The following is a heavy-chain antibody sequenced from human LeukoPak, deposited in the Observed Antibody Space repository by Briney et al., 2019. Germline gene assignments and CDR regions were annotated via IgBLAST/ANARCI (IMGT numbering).Heavy chain of an antibody. CDR3: ARGRFLDAFDI. V-gene: IGHV4-59*01. Sequence: TSETLSLTCTVSGGSISSYYWSWIRQPPGKGLEWIGYIYYSGSTKYKPSLKSRVTISVDTSKNQFSLKLSSVTAADTAVYYCARGRFLDAFDIWGQGTMVTVSS. J-gene: IGHJ3*02. CDR1: GGSISSYY. CDR2: IYYSGST. D-gene: IGHD3-3*01.